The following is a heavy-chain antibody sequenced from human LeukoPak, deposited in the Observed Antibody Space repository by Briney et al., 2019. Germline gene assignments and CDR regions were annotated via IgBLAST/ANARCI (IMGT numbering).Heavy chain of an antibody. D-gene: IGHD2-8*01. J-gene: IGHJ4*02. Sequence: SQTLSLTCAISGDSVSSNSAAWNWTRQSPSRGLEWLAMTYCRSKWYNDYAVSVKSRININADTSKNQFSLQLKSVTPEDTAVYYCVRDRGANGWLDYWGQGTLVTVSS. CDR2: TYCRSKWYN. CDR1: GDSVSSNSAA. CDR3: VRDRGANGWLDY. V-gene: IGHV6-1*01.